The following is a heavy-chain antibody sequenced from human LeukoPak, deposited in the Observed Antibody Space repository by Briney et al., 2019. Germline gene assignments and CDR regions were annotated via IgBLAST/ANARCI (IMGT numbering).Heavy chain of an antibody. D-gene: IGHD3-10*01. CDR2: INTNTGKT. J-gene: IGHJ6*02. CDR1: GYTFTNYG. V-gene: IGHV1-18*01. CDR3: ARFYYYGSGNGWYFYGMDV. Sequence: ASVKVSCKASGYTFTNYGISWVRQAPGQGLEWMGWINTNTGKTNCTQKVQDRVTMTRDTSTSTAYMELRSLRSEDTAVYYCARFYYYGSGNGWYFYGMDVWGQGTTVTVSS.